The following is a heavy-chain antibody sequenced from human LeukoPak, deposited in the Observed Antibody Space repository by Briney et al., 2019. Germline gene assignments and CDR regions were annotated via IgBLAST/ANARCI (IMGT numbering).Heavy chain of an antibody. J-gene: IGHJ4*02. Sequence: PGGSLRLSCAASGFTVSSNYMSWVRQAPGKGLEWVSVIYSGGSTYYADSVKDRFTISRDNSKNTLYLQMNSLRAEDTAVYYCARVERWLQFSLIDYWGQGTLVTVSS. CDR1: GFTVSSNY. CDR2: IYSGGST. CDR3: ARVERWLQFSLIDY. D-gene: IGHD5-24*01. V-gene: IGHV3-53*01.